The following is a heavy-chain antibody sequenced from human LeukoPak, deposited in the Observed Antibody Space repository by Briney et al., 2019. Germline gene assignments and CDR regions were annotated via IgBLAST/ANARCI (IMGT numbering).Heavy chain of an antibody. D-gene: IGHD2-2*01. J-gene: IGHJ5*02. CDR3: ARDSCSSTSCYVSPYWFDP. CDR1: GGSISSYY. Sequence: SETLSLTCTVSGGSISSYYWSWIRQPAGKGLEWIGRIYTSGSTNYNPSLKSRVAMSVDTSKNQFSLKLSSVTAADTAVYYCARDSCSSTSCYVSPYWFDPWGQGTLVTVSS. CDR2: IYTSGST. V-gene: IGHV4-4*07.